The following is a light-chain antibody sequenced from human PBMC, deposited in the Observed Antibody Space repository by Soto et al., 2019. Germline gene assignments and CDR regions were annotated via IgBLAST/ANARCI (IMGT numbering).Light chain of an antibody. CDR1: QSVLYSSNNKNY. CDR3: QQYYSTPLT. J-gene: IGKJ4*01. Sequence: DIVMTQSPDSLAVSLGERATINCKSSQSVLYSSNNKNYLAWYQQKSGHPPKLLIYWASTRESGVPDRFSGSGSGTDFTLTSSSRQAEEGAVYFCQQYYSTPLTFGGGTKVEIK. CDR2: WAS. V-gene: IGKV4-1*01.